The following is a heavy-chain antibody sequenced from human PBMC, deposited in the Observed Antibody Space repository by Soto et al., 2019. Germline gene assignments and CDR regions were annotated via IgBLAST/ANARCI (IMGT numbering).Heavy chain of an antibody. V-gene: IGHV3-33*01. Sequence: RRLSCAASGFTFSSYGMHWVRQAPGKGLEWVAVIWYDGSNKYYADSVKGRFTISRDNSKNTLYLQMNSLRAEDTAVYYCARKKEAQHLYYYSGMDVWGQGTTVTVSS. CDR2: IWYDGSNK. J-gene: IGHJ6*02. CDR1: GFTFSSYG. CDR3: ARKKEAQHLYYYSGMDV.